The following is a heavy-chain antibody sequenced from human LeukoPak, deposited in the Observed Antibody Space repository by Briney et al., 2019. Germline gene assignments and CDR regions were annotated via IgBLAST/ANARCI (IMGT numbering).Heavy chain of an antibody. V-gene: IGHV4-4*07. Sequence: PSETLSLTCTVSGGSISSNYWSWIRQPAGKGLEWIGRIYTSGSTNYNPSLKSRVTMSVDTSKNQFSLKLNSVTAADTAVYYCARGDMNYYYYMDVWGKGTTVTVSS. CDR3: ARGDMNYYYYMDV. CDR2: IYTSGST. D-gene: IGHD2-15*01. J-gene: IGHJ6*03. CDR1: GGSISSNY.